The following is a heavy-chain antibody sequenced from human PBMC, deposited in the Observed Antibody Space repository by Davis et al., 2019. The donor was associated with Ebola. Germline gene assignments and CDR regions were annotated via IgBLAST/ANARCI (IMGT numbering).Heavy chain of an antibody. CDR1: GGTFSSYA. CDR3: ARWALVLNYDSSGSYFDY. J-gene: IGHJ4*02. V-gene: IGHV1-69*13. D-gene: IGHD3-22*01. Sequence: SVKVSCKASGGTFSSYAISWVRQAPGQGLEWMGGIIPIFGTANYAQKFQGRVTITADESTSTAYMELSSLRSGDTAVYYCARWALVLNYDSSGSYFDYWGQGTLVTVSS. CDR2: IIPIFGTA.